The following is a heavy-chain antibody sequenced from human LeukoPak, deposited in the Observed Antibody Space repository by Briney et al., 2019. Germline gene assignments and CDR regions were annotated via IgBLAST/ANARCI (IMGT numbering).Heavy chain of an antibody. V-gene: IGHV1-69*02. CDR1: GGTFSSYT. CDR2: IIPILGIA. D-gene: IGHD3-3*01. Sequence: SVKVSCKASGGTFSSYTISWVRQAPGQGLEWMGRIIPILGIANYAQKFQGRVTITADKSTSTAYMELSSLRSEDTAVYYCARAPDHRDFWSGPYNWFDPWGQGTLVTVSS. CDR3: ARAPDHRDFWSGPYNWFDP. J-gene: IGHJ5*02.